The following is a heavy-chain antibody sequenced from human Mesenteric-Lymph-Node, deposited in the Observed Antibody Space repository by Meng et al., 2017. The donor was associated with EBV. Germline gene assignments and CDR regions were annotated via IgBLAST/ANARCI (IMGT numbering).Heavy chain of an antibody. CDR3: ARGGATY. V-gene: IGHV3-21*01. CDR2: ISSSSSGI. Sequence: VGSGGGLVQRGGSLWILFSAAGFAFSSSSMMWVRQAPGKGLEWVSSISSSSSGIYYADSVRGRFTISRDNADNSLYLQMTSLKAEDTAVYYCARGGATYWGQGTLVTVSS. CDR1: GFAFSSSS. J-gene: IGHJ1*01. D-gene: IGHD5-12*01.